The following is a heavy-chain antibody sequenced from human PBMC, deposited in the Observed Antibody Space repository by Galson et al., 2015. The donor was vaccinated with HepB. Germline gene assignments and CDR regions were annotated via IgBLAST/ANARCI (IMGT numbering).Heavy chain of an antibody. CDR2: IIPIFGTA. Sequence: SVKVSCKASGGTFSSYAISWVRQAPGQGLEWMGGIIPIFGTANYAQKFQGRVTITADESTSTAYMELSSLRSEDTAVYYCARGIDIVVVVAATAFDYWGQGTLVTVSS. V-gene: IGHV1-69*13. CDR1: GGTFSSYA. J-gene: IGHJ4*02. CDR3: ARGIDIVVVVAATAFDY. D-gene: IGHD2-15*01.